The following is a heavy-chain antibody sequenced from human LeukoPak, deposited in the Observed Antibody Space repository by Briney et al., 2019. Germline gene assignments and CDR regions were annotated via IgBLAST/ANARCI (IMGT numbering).Heavy chain of an antibody. J-gene: IGHJ5*02. CDR1: GGSISSYY. V-gene: IGHV4-59*01. CDR2: IYYSGST. D-gene: IGHD5-18*01. CDR3: ARGKYTAMVNT. Sequence: SETLSLTCTVSGGSISSYYWSWIRQPPGKGLEWIGYIYYSGSTNYNPSLKSRVTISVDTSKNQFSLKLSSVTAADTAVYYCARGKYTAMVNTWGQGTLVTVSS.